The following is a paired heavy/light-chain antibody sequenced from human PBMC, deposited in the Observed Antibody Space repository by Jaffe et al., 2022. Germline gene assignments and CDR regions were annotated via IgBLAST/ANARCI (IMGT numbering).Light chain of an antibody. CDR2: GAS. CDR3: QQSATTPT. V-gene: IGKV1-39*01. Sequence: DIQMTQSPSSLSASIGDRVTITCRASQPISNYLNWYQHQPGKAPKLLLYGASSLHTGVPSRFSGSGSGTDFTLTISSLQRDDFATYYCQQSATTPTFGGGTKVEIK. CDR1: QPISNY. J-gene: IGKJ4*01.
Heavy chain of an antibody. CDR3: ARENEESVDYGDYRNERFDTFDV. CDR2: IHHSGTT. D-gene: IGHD4-17*01. J-gene: IGHJ3*01. Sequence: QVHLQESGPRLVKPSETLSLTCDVSGSSISSGFYWVWIRQPPGKGLEWIGAIHHSGTTQYNPSLTSRVTISVDTSTDRFSLSLRSVTAADTAIYYCARENEESVDYGDYRNERFDTFDVWGQGTRVTVSS. V-gene: IGHV4-38-2*02. CDR1: GSSISSGFY.